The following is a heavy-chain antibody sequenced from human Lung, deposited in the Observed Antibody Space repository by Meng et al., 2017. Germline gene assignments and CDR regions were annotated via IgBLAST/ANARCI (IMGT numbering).Heavy chain of an antibody. CDR2: IYHSGST. CDR3: ARRGLWLDPQNFDY. J-gene: IGHJ4*02. CDR1: GGSISSSNW. V-gene: IGHV4-4*02. D-gene: IGHD6-19*01. Sequence: GQLQEPGVGRGRPSGPLSRTCAVPGGSISSSNWWDWVRQPPGKGLEWIGEIYHSGSTNNNPSLKSRVTISVAKSKNQFSLKLSFVTAADTAVYYCARRGLWLDPQNFDYWGQGTLVTVSS.